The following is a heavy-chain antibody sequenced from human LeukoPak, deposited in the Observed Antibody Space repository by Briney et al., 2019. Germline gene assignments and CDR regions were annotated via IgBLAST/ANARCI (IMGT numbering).Heavy chain of an antibody. V-gene: IGHV3-74*01. D-gene: IGHD6-13*01. J-gene: IGHJ5*02. CDR1: EFTFSSYW. CDR2: INSDGSST. Sequence: GGSLRLSCSASEFTFSSYWMHWVRQAPGKGLVWVSRINSDGSSTSYADSVKGRFTISRDNAKNTLYLQMNSLRAEDTAVYYCARDGSSWANWLDTWGQGTVVTVSS. CDR3: ARDGSSWANWLDT.